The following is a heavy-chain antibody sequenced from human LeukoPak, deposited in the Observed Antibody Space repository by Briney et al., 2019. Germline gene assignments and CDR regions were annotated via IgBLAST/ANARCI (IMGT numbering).Heavy chain of an antibody. Sequence: GGSLRLSCAASGFTVSSDYMSWVRQAPGKGLEWVSVIYSGGSTYYADSVKGRFTISRDNSKNTLYLQMNSLRAEDTAVYYCARGSRSSGWFDYWGQGTLVTVSS. CDR1: GFTVSSDY. J-gene: IGHJ4*02. D-gene: IGHD6-19*01. CDR2: IYSGGST. CDR3: ARGSRSSGWFDY. V-gene: IGHV3-53*01.